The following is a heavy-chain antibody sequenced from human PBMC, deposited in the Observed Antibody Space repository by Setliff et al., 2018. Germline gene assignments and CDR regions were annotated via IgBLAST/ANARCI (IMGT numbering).Heavy chain of an antibody. Sequence: PGGSLRLSCVASGITFTSYAMSWVRQAPGKGLEWVSTVSVSGDNTYYTDSVKGRFTTSRDNSENTASLQMSSLRAEDTAIYFCAGQGPIFGSGLIPGFDQWGQGTMVTVSS. CDR3: AGQGPIFGSGLIPGFDQ. CDR2: VSVSGDNT. J-gene: IGHJ4*02. CDR1: GITFTSYA. V-gene: IGHV3-23*01. D-gene: IGHD3-3*01.